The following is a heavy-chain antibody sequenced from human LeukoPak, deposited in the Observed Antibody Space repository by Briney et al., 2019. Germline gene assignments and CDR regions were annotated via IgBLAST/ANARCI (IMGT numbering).Heavy chain of an antibody. V-gene: IGHV4-39*01. CDR1: VGSISGSSYY. Sequence: SETLSLTCTVSVGSISGSSYYWGWIRQPPGKGREWIGSIYHSGSTYYNPSLKSRVTISVDTSKNQFSLKLSSVTAADTAVYYCARHTAEGIGDAFDIWGQGTMVTVSS. CDR3: ARHTAEGIGDAFDI. D-gene: IGHD4-17*01. CDR2: IYHSGST. J-gene: IGHJ3*02.